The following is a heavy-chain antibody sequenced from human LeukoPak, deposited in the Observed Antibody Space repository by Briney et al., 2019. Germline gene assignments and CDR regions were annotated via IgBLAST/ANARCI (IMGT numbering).Heavy chain of an antibody. J-gene: IGHJ3*01. CDR1: GGSISSGDYY. D-gene: IGHD2-8*02. CDR3: ARDQSWTTGFDV. CDR2: IYYSGST. V-gene: IGHV4-30-4*01. Sequence: SETLSLTCTVSGGSISSGDYYWSWIRQPPGKGLEWIGYIYYSGSTYYNPSLKSRVTISVDTSKNQFSLKLSSVTAADTAVYYCARDQSWTTGFDVWGQGTIVTVSS.